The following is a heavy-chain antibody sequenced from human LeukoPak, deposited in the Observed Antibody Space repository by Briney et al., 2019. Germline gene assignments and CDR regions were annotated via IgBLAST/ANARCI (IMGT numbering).Heavy chain of an antibody. D-gene: IGHD2-15*01. V-gene: IGHV1-69*06. Sequence: SVTVSCKASGGTFSSYAISWVRQAPGQGLEWMGRSIPIFGTANYAQKFQGRVTITADTSTTTDYMELISLRSEDTAVYYCSRSPPYCSGGISYFYYWGQGTLVTVSS. CDR2: SIPIFGTA. CDR3: SRSPPYCSGGISYFYY. J-gene: IGHJ4*02. CDR1: GGTFSSYA.